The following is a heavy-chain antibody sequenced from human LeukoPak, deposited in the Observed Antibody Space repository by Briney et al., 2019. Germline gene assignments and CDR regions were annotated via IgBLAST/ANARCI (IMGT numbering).Heavy chain of an antibody. CDR2: ISYDGSNK. Sequence: PGGSLRLSCAASGFTFSSYGMHWVRQAPGKGLEWVAVISYDGSNKYYADSVKGRFTISRDNSKNTLYLQMNSLRAEDTAVYYCAKDGGIAYYYGMDVWGQGTTVTVSS. J-gene: IGHJ6*02. CDR3: AKDGGIAYYYGMDV. V-gene: IGHV3-30*18. D-gene: IGHD6-13*01. CDR1: GFTFSSYG.